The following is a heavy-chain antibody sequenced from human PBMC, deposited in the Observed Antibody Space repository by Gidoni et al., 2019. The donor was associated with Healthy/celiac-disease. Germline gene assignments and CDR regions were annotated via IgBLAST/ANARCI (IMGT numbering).Heavy chain of an antibody. CDR2: INPNSGGT. CDR3: ARGPDIVVVPAAIVYYYYYYMDV. V-gene: IGHV1-2*02. J-gene: IGHJ6*03. CDR1: GHTCTGYY. D-gene: IGHD2-2*01. Sequence: QVHLIQSGPQVKKPGASVKVFSKASGHTCTGYYLNLFRQAPGQGLEWMGWINPNSGGTNYAQKFQGRVTMTRDTSISTAYMELSRLRSDDTAVYYCARGPDIVVVPAAIVYYYYYYMDVWGKGTTVTVSS.